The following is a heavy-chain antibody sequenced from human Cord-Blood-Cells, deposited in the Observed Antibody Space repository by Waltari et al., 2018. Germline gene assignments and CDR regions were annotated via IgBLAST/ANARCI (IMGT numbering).Heavy chain of an antibody. Sequence: QVQLVQSGAEVKKPGASVKVSCKASGYTFTSYGISWVRQAPGQGLEWMGWISAYNGNTNYAQKLQGRGTMTTDTSTSTAYMELRSLRSDDTAVYYCARVYYYDSSGYYPPDYWGQGTLVTVSS. D-gene: IGHD3-22*01. CDR1: GYTFTSYG. CDR2: ISAYNGNT. V-gene: IGHV1-18*01. J-gene: IGHJ4*02. CDR3: ARVYYYDSSGYYPPDY.